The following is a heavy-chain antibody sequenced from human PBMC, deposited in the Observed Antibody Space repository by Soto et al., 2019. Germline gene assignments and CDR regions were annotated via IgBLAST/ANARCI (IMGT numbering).Heavy chain of an antibody. V-gene: IGHV4-34*01. CDR3: ARGRDIVVVPAAQLDY. Sequence: SETLSLTCAVYGGSFSGYYWSWIRQPPGKGLEWIGEINHSGSTNYNPSLKSRVTISVDTSKNQFSLKLSSVTAADTAVYYCARGRDIVVVPAAQLDYWGQGTLVTVSS. J-gene: IGHJ4*02. CDR1: GGSFSGYY. D-gene: IGHD2-2*01. CDR2: INHSGST.